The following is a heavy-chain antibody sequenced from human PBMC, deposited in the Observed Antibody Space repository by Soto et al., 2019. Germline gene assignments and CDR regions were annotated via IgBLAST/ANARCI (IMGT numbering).Heavy chain of an antibody. Sequence: GGSLRLSCAASGFTFSSYAMNWVRQAPGKGLEWVSSISSSSSYIYYADSVKGRFTISRDNAKNSLYLQMNSLRAEDTAVYYSARDFDPTYYYDSSGYYVPHDAFDIWGQGTMVTVSS. J-gene: IGHJ3*02. V-gene: IGHV3-21*01. CDR3: ARDFDPTYYYDSSGYYVPHDAFDI. CDR1: GFTFSSYA. CDR2: ISSSSSYI. D-gene: IGHD3-22*01.